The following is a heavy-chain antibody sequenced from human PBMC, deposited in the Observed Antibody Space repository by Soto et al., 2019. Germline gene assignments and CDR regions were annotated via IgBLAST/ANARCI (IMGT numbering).Heavy chain of an antibody. CDR2: LYSSRDT. Sequence: SLMRSHTRSVADGYSTSNSCCRDWIRQPPGKGLEWIGTLYSSRDTYYNPSLKSRVTISADTSQNQFSLDLTSVTATDTAVYFCARHPGYCSGGSCNGQYTLDVWGQGTTVTVSS. V-gene: IGHV4-39*01. CDR1: DGYSTSNSCC. D-gene: IGHD2-15*01. J-gene: IGHJ6*02. CDR3: ARHPGYCSGGSCNGQYTLDV.